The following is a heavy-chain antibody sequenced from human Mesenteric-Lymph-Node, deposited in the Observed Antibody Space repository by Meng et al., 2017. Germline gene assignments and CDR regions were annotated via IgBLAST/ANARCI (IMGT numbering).Heavy chain of an antibody. CDR3: TRASGWSGPFYYYGMDV. J-gene: IGHJ6*02. Sequence: GGSLRLSCAASGFTFSSYEMNWVRQAPGKGLEWVAVISYDGSNIYYADSVQGRFMISRDNSKNMVYLQMNGLRPDDTAVYYCTRASGWSGPFYYYGMDVWGQGTTVTVSS. CDR2: ISYDGSNI. D-gene: IGHD3-10*01. CDR1: GFTFSSYE. V-gene: IGHV3-30*03.